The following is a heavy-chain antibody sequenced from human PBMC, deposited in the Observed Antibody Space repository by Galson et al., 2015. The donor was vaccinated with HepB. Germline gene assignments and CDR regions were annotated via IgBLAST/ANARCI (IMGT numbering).Heavy chain of an antibody. J-gene: IGHJ4*02. D-gene: IGHD6-19*01. CDR2: VYYSGST. CDR1: GGSISSSSYY. Sequence: QVQLQESGPGLVKPSETLSLTCTVSGGSISSSSYYWGWIRQPPGKGLEWFGSVYYSGSTYYNPSLKSRVTISVDTSKNQFSLKLSSVTAADTAVYYCANTLGSSGWEYWGQGTLVTVSS. CDR3: ANTLGSSGWEY. V-gene: IGHV4-39*01.